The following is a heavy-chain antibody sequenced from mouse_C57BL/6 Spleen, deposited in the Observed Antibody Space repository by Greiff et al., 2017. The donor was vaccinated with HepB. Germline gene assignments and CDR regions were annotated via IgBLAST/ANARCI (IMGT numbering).Heavy chain of an antibody. V-gene: IGHV1-55*01. CDR3: ARRNYGSSYGYFDV. J-gene: IGHJ1*03. Sequence: QVQLQQPGAELVKPGASVKMSCKASGYTFTSYWITWVKQRPGQGLEWIGDIYPGSGSTNYNEKFKSKAKLTVDTSSSTAYMQLSSLTSEDSAVYYCARRNYGSSYGYFDVWGTGTTVTVSS. CDR2: IYPGSGST. CDR1: GYTFTSYW. D-gene: IGHD1-1*01.